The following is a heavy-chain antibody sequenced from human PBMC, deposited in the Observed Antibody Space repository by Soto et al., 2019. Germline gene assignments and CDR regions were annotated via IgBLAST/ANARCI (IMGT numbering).Heavy chain of an antibody. CDR1: GYNFTNYW. V-gene: IGHV5-51*01. J-gene: IGHJ4*02. D-gene: IGHD6-19*01. Sequence: GESLKISCKGSGYNFTNYWIGWVRQMPGKGLEWMGIIYPGDSDTRYSPSFQGQVTISADKSISTAYLQWSSLKASDTAIYYCARPRYSSGWHYFDYWGQGILVTVSS. CDR3: ARPRYSSGWHYFDY. CDR2: IYPGDSDT.